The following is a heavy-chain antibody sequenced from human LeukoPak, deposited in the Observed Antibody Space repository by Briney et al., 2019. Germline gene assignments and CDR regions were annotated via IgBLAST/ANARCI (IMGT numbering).Heavy chain of an antibody. D-gene: IGHD3-10*01. V-gene: IGHV4-59*01. J-gene: IGHJ3*02. CDR1: GGSISSYY. CDR3: ASGYGSGSYRDAFDI. CDR2: IYYSGST. Sequence: SETLSLTCTVSGGSISSYYWSWIRQPPGKGLEWIGYIYYSGSTNYNPSLKSRVTISVDTSKNQFSLKLSSVTAADTAVYYCASGYGSGSYRDAFDIWGQGTIVTVSS.